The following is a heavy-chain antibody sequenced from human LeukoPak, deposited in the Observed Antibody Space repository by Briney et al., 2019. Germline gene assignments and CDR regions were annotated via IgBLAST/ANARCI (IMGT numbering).Heavy chain of an antibody. J-gene: IGHJ4*02. CDR2: ISSSGRYI. V-gene: IGHV3-21*01. CDR1: GCTFSSYS. D-gene: IGHD2-2*01. Sequence: PGGSLRLSCAASGCTFSSYSMNWVRQAPGKGLEWVSSISSSGRYIYYADSIKGRFTISRDDAKNSVYLQMNSLRAEDTALYYCARGRGVFGKVVPAAIFFGDWGQGTLVTVSS. CDR3: ARGRGVFGKVVPAAIFFGD.